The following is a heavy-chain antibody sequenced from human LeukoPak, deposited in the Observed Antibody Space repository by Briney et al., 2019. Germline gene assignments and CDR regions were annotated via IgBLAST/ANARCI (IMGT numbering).Heavy chain of an antibody. V-gene: IGHV4-59*01. CDR1: GGSIISYF. J-gene: IGHJ4*02. D-gene: IGHD5-12*01. CDR3: ARGGVTTIAQYDY. CDR2: IFDSGTTNYNPST. Sequence: PSETLSLTCTVSGGSIISYFWSWIRQPPGKGPEWIGYIFDSGTTNYNPSTNYNPSLKSRVTVSLDTSKNHFSLKLSSVTAADTAVYFCARGGVTTIAQYDYWGQGSLVTVSS.